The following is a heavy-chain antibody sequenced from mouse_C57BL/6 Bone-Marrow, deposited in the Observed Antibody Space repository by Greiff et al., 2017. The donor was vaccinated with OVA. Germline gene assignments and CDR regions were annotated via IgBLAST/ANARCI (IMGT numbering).Heavy chain of an antibody. D-gene: IGHD1-1*01. CDR1: GYTFTSYG. CDR3: ARDYYGSIPYAMDY. Sequence: VKLVESGAELARPGASVKLSCKASGYTFTSYGISWVKQRTGQGLEWIGEIYPRSGNTYYNEKFKGKATLTADKSSSTAYMELRSLTSEDSAVYFCARDYYGSIPYAMDYWGQGTSVTVSS. CDR2: IYPRSGNT. V-gene: IGHV1-81*01. J-gene: IGHJ4*01.